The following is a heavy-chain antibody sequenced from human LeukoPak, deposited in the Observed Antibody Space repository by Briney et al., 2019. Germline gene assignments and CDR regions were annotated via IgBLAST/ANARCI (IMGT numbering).Heavy chain of an antibody. CDR2: FDPEDGET. Sequence: ASVTVSCKVSGYTLTELSMHWVRQAPGKGREWMGGFDPEDGETIYAQKFQGRVTMTEDTSTDTAYMELSSLRSEDTAVYYCGTRRHEGEWLLYYYGMDVWGQGTTVTVSS. J-gene: IGHJ6*02. CDR3: GTRRHEGEWLLYYYGMDV. CDR1: GYTLTELS. V-gene: IGHV1-24*01. D-gene: IGHD3-3*01.